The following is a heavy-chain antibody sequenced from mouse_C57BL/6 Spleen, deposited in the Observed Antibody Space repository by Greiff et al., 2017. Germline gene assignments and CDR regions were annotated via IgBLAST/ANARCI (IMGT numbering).Heavy chain of an antibody. V-gene: IGHV1-39*01. CDR3: ARDRLSSGYLYFDY. J-gene: IGHJ2*01. CDR1: GYSFTDYN. CDR2: INPNYGTT. Sequence: EVHLVESGPELVKPGASVKISCKASGYSFTDYNMNWVKQSNGKSLEWIGVINPNYGTTSYNQKFKGKATLTVDQSSSTAYMQLNSLTSEDSAVYYCARDRLSSGYLYFDYWGQGTTLTVSS. D-gene: IGHD3-2*02.